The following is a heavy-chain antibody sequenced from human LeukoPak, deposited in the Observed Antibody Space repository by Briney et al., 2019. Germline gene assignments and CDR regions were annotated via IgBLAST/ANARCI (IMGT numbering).Heavy chain of an antibody. CDR1: GFTFSSYW. Sequence: PGGSLRLSCAASGFTFSSYWMSWVRQAPGKGLEWVANIKQDGSEEYYVDSVKGRFTISRDNAKNSLYLQMNSLRAEDTAVYYCARDRNYGSGSYYFDYWGQGTLVTVSS. CDR2: IKQDGSEE. J-gene: IGHJ4*02. D-gene: IGHD3-10*01. V-gene: IGHV3-7*01. CDR3: ARDRNYGSGSYYFDY.